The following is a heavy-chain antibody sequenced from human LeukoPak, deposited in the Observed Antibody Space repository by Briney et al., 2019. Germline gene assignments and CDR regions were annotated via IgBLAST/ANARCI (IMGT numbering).Heavy chain of an antibody. J-gene: IGHJ6*02. CDR1: GGSISSSYYY. CDR2: IYSSGST. D-gene: IGHD2-21*01. V-gene: IGHV4-39*01. Sequence: SETLSLTCTVSGGSISSSYYYWGWIRQPPGKGLEWIGSIYSSGSTYYNPSLKSRVTISVDTSKNQFSLKLSSVTAADTAVYYCARGLIAGYVSYYYYGMDVWGQGTTVTVSS. CDR3: ARGLIAGYVSYYYYGMDV.